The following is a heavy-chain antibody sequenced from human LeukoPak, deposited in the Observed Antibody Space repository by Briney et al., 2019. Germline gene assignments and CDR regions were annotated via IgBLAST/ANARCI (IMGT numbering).Heavy chain of an antibody. Sequence: PSETLSLTCAVSGGSIISTNWWSWVRQPPGKGLEWIGEIYHSGSTNYNPSLKSRVTISVDTSKNQFSLKLSSVTAADTAVYYCARVQQGSYFDYWGQGTLVTVSS. V-gene: IGHV4-4*02. CDR1: GGSIISTNW. D-gene: IGHD6-13*01. CDR2: IYHSGST. J-gene: IGHJ4*02. CDR3: ARVQQGSYFDY.